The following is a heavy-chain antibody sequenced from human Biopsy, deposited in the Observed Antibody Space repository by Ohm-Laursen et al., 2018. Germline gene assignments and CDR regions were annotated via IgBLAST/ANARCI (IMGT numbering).Heavy chain of an antibody. J-gene: IGHJ3*01. D-gene: IGHD3-10*01. V-gene: IGHV4-59*08. Sequence: SETLSLTCTVSGDSITSYFWNWIRQAPGKGLEWIGNIYYRGNTNYSPSLKSRATISLDSSKNQFYLNLNSVTAKDKAVYYCARRIHLRGFAFDVWGQGTVITV. CDR1: GDSITSYF. CDR2: IYYRGNT. CDR3: ARRIHLRGFAFDV.